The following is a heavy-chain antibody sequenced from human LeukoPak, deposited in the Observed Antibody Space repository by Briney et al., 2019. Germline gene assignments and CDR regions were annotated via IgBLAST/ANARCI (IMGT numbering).Heavy chain of an antibody. CDR3: ARDSGGGNFDY. D-gene: IGHD6-25*01. CDR2: IYYSGST. V-gene: IGHV4-30-4*01. CDR1: GGSIRSDDDY. Sequence: SETLPVTFTVSGGSIRSDDDYWNWIRQPPGKGLEWIGYIYYSGSTYYSSSLKSQLTISVDTSKNQFSLKLTSVTAADTAVYYCARDSGGGNFDYWGKRILVTSSS. J-gene: IGHJ4*02.